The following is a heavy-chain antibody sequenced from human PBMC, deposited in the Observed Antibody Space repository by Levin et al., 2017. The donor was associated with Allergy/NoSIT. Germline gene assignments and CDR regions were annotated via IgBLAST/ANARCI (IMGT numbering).Heavy chain of an antibody. CDR2: INAGNGNT. CDR3: AGDMKKEDFWSGYADGGGDAFDS. J-gene: IGHJ3*02. Sequence: GESLKISCKASGYTFTSYAMHWVRQAPGQRLEWMGWINAGNGNTKYSQKLQGRVTITRDTSASPAYMELSSLSSEDTAVYYCAGDMKKEDFWSGYADGGGDAFDSWGQGTMVTVSS. V-gene: IGHV1-3*01. D-gene: IGHD3-3*01. CDR1: GYTFTSYA.